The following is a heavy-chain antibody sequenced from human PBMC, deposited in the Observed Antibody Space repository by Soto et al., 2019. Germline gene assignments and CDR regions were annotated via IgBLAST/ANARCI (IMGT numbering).Heavy chain of an antibody. CDR1: GFTFRSYA. V-gene: IGHV3-30*18. CDR2: VSFDGSHK. D-gene: IGHD3-3*01. Sequence: VGSLRLSCAASGFTFRSYAIHWVRQAPGKGLEWVADVSFDGSHKTYAVPVRGRFTLSRDNSKKTVYLQMNSLRAEDTAVYYCAKLGDAVSGFFDFWGQGTQVTVS. J-gene: IGHJ5*01. CDR3: AKLGDAVSGFFDF.